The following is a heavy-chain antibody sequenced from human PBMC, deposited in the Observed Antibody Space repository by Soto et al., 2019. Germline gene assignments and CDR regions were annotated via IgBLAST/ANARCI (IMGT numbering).Heavy chain of an antibody. Sequence: ASVKVSCKASGYTFTSYAMHWVRQAPGQRLEWMGWINAGNGNTKYSQKFQGRVTITRDTSASTAYMELSSLRSEDTAVYYCARAPGYYGSGIPKGYFDYWGQGTMVTV. CDR3: ARAPGYYGSGIPKGYFDY. J-gene: IGHJ4*02. D-gene: IGHD3-10*01. V-gene: IGHV1-3*01. CDR2: INAGNGNT. CDR1: GYTFTSYA.